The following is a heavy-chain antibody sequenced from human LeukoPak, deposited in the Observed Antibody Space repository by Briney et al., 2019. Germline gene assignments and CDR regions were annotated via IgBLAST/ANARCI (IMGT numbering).Heavy chain of an antibody. D-gene: IGHD3-10*01. CDR1: GDSINSGSYY. J-gene: IGHJ6*03. Sequence: SETLSFTCTVSGDSINSGSYYWGWIRQPPGEGLEWIGSIDYSGDTYYNPSLESRVTIAVDTSKNQFSLNLSSVTAADTAVYYCARVLWFGESKKGYSYYMDVWGKGTTVTVSS. V-gene: IGHV4-39*01. CDR3: ARVLWFGESKKGYSYYMDV. CDR2: IDYSGDT.